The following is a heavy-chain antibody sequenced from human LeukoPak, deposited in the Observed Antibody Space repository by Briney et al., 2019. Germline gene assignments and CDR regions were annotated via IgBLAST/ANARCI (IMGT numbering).Heavy chain of an antibody. J-gene: IGHJ4*02. V-gene: IGHV1-69*13. CDR3: ARGRWTDVARGSYYFDY. CDR1: GGTFSSYA. D-gene: IGHD3-10*01. CDR2: IIPIFGTA. Sequence: SVKVSCKASGGTFSSYAISWVRQAPGQGLEWMGGIIPIFGTANYAQKFQGRVTITADESTSTAYMELSSLRSEDTAVYYCARGRWTDVARGSYYFDYWGQGTLVSVSS.